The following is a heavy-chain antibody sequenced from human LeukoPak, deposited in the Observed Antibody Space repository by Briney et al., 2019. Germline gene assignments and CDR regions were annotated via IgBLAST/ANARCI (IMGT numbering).Heavy chain of an antibody. CDR2: IYHSGST. CDR3: ASYAAALDV. CDR1: GGSISSGGYS. Sequence: SETLSLTCAVSGGSISSGGYSWSWIRQPPGKGLEWIGYIYHSGSTYYNPSRKSRVTISVDRSKNQFSLKLSSVTAADTAVYYCASYAAALDVWGQGTTVTVSS. D-gene: IGHD6-13*01. J-gene: IGHJ6*02. V-gene: IGHV4-30-2*01.